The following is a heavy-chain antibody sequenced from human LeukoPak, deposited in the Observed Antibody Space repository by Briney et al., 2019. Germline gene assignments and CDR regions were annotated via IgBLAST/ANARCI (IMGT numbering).Heavy chain of an antibody. Sequence: PGGSLRLSCAASGSTFSSYAMSWVRQAPGKGLEWVSTISAGGDSTYFPDSVKGRFTISRDNSKNTLYLQMNSLRAEDTAVYYCANAGASSSFQPTQHWGQGTLVTVSS. J-gene: IGHJ1*01. V-gene: IGHV3-23*01. D-gene: IGHD6-13*01. CDR2: ISAGGDST. CDR1: GSTFSSYA. CDR3: ANAGASSSFQPTQH.